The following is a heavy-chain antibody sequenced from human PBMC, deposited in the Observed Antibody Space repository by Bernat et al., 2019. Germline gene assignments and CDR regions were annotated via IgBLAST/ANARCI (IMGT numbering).Heavy chain of an antibody. V-gene: IGHV3-30-3*01. CDR1: GFTFSSYA. J-gene: IGHJ4*02. Sequence: QVQLVESGGGVVQPGRSLRLSCAASGFTFSSYAMHWVRQAPGKGLEWVAVISYDGSNKYYADSVKGRFTISRDNSKNTLYLQMNSLRAEDTAVYYCARGRYKSVYYFDYWGQGTLVTVSS. CDR3: ARGRYKSVYYFDY. CDR2: ISYDGSNK. D-gene: IGHD1-1*01.